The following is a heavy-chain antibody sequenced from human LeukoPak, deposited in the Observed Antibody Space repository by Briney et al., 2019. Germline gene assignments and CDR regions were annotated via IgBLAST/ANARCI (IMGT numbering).Heavy chain of an antibody. Sequence: PGESLKISCKVSGYSFSTYWIGWVRQMPGKGLECMGIIYPGDSDTRYRPSFQGQVTISADKSISTAYLQWSSLKASDTAMYYCARGSVSDDYFDYWGQGTLVTVSS. CDR2: IYPGDSDT. J-gene: IGHJ4*02. CDR3: ARGSVSDDYFDY. V-gene: IGHV5-51*01. D-gene: IGHD3-10*01. CDR1: GYSFSTYW.